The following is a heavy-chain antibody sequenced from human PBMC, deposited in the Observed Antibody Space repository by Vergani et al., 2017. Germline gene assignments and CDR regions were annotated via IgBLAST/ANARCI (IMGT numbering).Heavy chain of an antibody. V-gene: IGHV5-10-1*01. Sequence: EVQLVQSGAEVKKPGESLKISCKGSGYSFTSYWISWVRQMPGKGLEWMGRIDPSDSDTNYSPSFQGHVTISADKSISTAYLQWSSLKASDTAMYYCARQVAVAGKWWGPYYSYGMDVWGQGP. CDR3: ARQVAVAGKWWGPYYSYGMDV. J-gene: IGHJ6*02. CDR2: IDPSDSDT. CDR1: GYSFTSYW. D-gene: IGHD6-19*01.